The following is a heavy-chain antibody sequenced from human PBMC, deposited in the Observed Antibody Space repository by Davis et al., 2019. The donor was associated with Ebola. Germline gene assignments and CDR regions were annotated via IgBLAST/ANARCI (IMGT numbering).Heavy chain of an antibody. V-gene: IGHV3-7*01. CDR2: IKQDGSEK. CDR3: AKERSHYSNLYYYGMDV. CDR1: GFTFSSYW. J-gene: IGHJ6*02. D-gene: IGHD4-11*01. Sequence: GGSLRLSCAASGFTFSSYWMSWVRQAPGKGLEWVANIKQDGSEKYYVDSVKGRFTISRDNAKNSLYLQMNSLRAEDTAVYYCAKERSHYSNLYYYGMDVWGQGTTVTVSS.